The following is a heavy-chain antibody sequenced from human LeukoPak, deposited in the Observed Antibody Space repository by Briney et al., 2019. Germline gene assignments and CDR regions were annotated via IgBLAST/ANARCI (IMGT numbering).Heavy chain of an antibody. D-gene: IGHD3-10*01. CDR1: GFTFSSYS. V-gene: IGHV3-21*01. J-gene: IGHJ5*02. CDR2: ISSSSSYI. CDR3: ARGGTMVRGVISLNWFDP. Sequence: GGSLRLFCAASGFTFSSYSMNWVRQAPGKGLEWVSSISSSSSYIYYADSVKGRFTTSRDNAKNSLYLQMNSLRAEDTAVYYWARGGTMVRGVISLNWFDPWGQGTLVTVSS.